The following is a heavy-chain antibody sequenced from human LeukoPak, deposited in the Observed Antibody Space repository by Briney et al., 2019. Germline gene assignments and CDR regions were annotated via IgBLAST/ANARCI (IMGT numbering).Heavy chain of an antibody. CDR3: ARDLTYHYDPTSDY. CDR2: IKQDGSEK. CDR1: GFTFSSYW. V-gene: IGHV3-7*01. J-gene: IGHJ4*02. Sequence: SGGSLRLSCAASGFTFSSYWMSWVRQAPGKGLEWVANIKQDGSEKYYVDSVKGRFTISRDNAKNSLYLQMNSLRAEDTAVYYCARDLTYHYDPTSDYWGQGILVTVSS. D-gene: IGHD3-22*01.